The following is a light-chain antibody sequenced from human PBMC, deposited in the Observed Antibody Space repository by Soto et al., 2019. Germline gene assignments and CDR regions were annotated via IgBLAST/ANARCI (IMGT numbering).Light chain of an antibody. J-gene: IGKJ1*01. V-gene: IGKV1-5*01. CDR2: DAS. CDR1: QGISNW. Sequence: DIQMTQSPSTLSASVGDLFTITCRASQGISNWLAWYQQKPGKAPKLLIYDASTLESGVPSRFSGSGSGTEFTLTISSLQPDDFATYYCQQYMSYSFGQGTKVDI. CDR3: QQYMSYS.